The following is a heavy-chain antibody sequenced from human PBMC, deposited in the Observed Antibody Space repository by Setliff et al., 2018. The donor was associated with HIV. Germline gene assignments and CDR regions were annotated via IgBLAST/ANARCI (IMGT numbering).Heavy chain of an antibody. D-gene: IGHD3-3*01. CDR2: FYHSGST. Sequence: SETLSLTCAVSGYSVSSGYYWGWIRQPPGKGLEWIGSFYHSGSTFYNPSLKSRVTISLDMSNNQFSLKVTSVTAADTAVYYCMRGRSITIFGVAYFDFWGQGTQVTVSS. V-gene: IGHV4-38-2*01. CDR3: MRGRSITIFGVAYFDF. J-gene: IGHJ4*02. CDR1: GYSVSSGYY.